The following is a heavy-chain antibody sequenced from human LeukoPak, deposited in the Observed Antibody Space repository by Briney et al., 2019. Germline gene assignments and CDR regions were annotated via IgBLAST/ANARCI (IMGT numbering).Heavy chain of an antibody. CDR1: GFTFSSYA. D-gene: IGHD2-15*01. CDR2: ISGSGGST. CDR3: AKDPFVYCSGGSCYGRSYYFDY. V-gene: IGHV3-23*01. Sequence: PGGPLRLSCAASGFTFSSYAMSWVRQAPGKGLEWVSAISGSGGSTYYADSVKGRFTISRDNSKNTLYLQMNSLRAEDTAVYYCAKDPFVYCSGGSCYGRSYYFDYWGQGTLVTVSS. J-gene: IGHJ4*02.